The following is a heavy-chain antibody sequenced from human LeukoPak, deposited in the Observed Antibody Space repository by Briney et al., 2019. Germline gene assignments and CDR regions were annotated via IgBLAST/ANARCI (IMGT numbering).Heavy chain of an antibody. J-gene: IGHJ4*02. V-gene: IGHV1-2*04. CDR2: INPNSGGT. D-gene: IGHD2-2*01. CDR1: GYTFTGYY. Sequence: ASVKVSCKASGYTFTGYYMHWVRQAPGQGLEWMGWINPNSGGTNYAQKFQGWVTMTRDTSISTAYMELSRLRSDDTAVYYCARDSRHRYCSSTSCPPWIDYWGQGTLVTVSS. CDR3: ARDSRHRYCSSTSCPPWIDY.